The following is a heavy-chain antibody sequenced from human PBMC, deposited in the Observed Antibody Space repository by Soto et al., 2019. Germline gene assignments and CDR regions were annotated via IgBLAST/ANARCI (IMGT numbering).Heavy chain of an antibody. J-gene: IGHJ4*02. V-gene: IGHV3-11*05. Sequence: PGGSLRLSCAASGFTFSDYYMSWIRQAPGKGLEWVSYISSSSSYTNYADSVKGRFTISRDNAKNSLYLQMNSLRAEDTAVYYCARDHYYGSGSYSLHYWGQGTLVTVSS. CDR1: GFTFSDYY. CDR2: ISSSSSYT. D-gene: IGHD3-10*01. CDR3: ARDHYYGSGSYSLHY.